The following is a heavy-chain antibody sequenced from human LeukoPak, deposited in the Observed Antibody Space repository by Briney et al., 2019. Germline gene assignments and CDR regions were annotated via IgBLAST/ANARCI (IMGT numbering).Heavy chain of an antibody. V-gene: IGHV3-30*01. D-gene: IGHD5-18*01. CDR2: ISNDGNNN. CDR3: ARDESPGGYSYGLGVDY. Sequence: PGRSLRLSCAPSGFTFSSYAMQWVRQAPAKGLEWVAVISNDGNNNYNAHYMKGLFTIARDNSKNTLYLQMNSLRAEDTAVYYCARDESPGGYSYGLGVDYWGQGTLVTVSS. J-gene: IGHJ4*02. CDR1: GFTFSSYA.